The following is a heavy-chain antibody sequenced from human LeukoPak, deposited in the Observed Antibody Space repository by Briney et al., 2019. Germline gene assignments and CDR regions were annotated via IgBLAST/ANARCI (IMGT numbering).Heavy chain of an antibody. Sequence: SETLSLTCTVSGGSISSYYWSWIRQPPGKGLEWIGYIYYSGSTNYNPSLKSRVTISVDTSKNQFSLELSSVTAADTAVYYCARHRYSFVVVVAGLYYGMDVWGQGTTVTVSS. V-gene: IGHV4-59*08. D-gene: IGHD2-15*01. CDR2: IYYSGST. CDR1: GGSISSYY. J-gene: IGHJ6*02. CDR3: ARHRYSFVVVVAGLYYGMDV.